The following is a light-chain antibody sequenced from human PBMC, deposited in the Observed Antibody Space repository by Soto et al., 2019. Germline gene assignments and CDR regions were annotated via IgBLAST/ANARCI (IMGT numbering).Light chain of an antibody. CDR1: DSITTW. V-gene: IGKV1-5*03. J-gene: IGKJ2*01. CDR2: KAS. Sequence: QLIQSPSTLSASVGDRVNITCRGTDSITTWLAWYQQKPGKAPKLLIYKASNLESGVPSRFSGSGSGTEFTLTISSLQPDDFATYYCQQYNSTFGQGTKLEIK. CDR3: QQYNST.